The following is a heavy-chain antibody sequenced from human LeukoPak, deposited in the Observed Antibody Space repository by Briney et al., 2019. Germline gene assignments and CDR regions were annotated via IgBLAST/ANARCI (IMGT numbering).Heavy chain of an antibody. V-gene: IGHV4-59*08. J-gene: IGHJ4*02. D-gene: IGHD1-14*01. CDR3: ARQGGATGY. Sequence: SETLSLTCAVYGGSFSGYYWSWIRQPPGKGLEWIGYIYYSGSTNYNPSLKSRVTISVDTSKNQFSLKLSSVTAADTAVYYCARQGGATGYWGQGTLVTVSS. CDR1: GGSFSGYY. CDR2: IYYSGST.